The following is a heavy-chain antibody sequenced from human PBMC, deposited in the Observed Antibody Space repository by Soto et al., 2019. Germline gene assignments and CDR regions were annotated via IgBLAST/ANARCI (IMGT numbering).Heavy chain of an antibody. D-gene: IGHD3-3*01. Sequence: GGSLRLSCAASGFTFSSYSMNWVRQAPGKGLEWVSSISSSSSYINYAGSLQGRFTISRDNAKNSLYLQMNSLRAEDTAVYYCARGLEWPNYMDVWGKGTTVTVSS. CDR2: ISSSSSYI. J-gene: IGHJ6*03. CDR1: GFTFSSYS. V-gene: IGHV3-21*01. CDR3: ARGLEWPNYMDV.